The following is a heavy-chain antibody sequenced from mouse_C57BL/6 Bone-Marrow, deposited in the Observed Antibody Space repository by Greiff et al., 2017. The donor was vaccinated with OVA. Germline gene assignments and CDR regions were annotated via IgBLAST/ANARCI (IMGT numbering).Heavy chain of an antibody. J-gene: IGHJ2*01. CDR3: ARPGTDYFDY. CDR1: GYTFTDSY. CDR2: INPYTGGT. Sequence: EVQLQQSGPVLVKPGASVKMSCRASGYTFTDSYITWVKRSHGKSLEWIGVINPYTGGTSYNQKFKGKATLTVDKSSSTAYMELNSLTSEDSAVYYCARPGTDYFDYWGQGTTLTVSS. D-gene: IGHD4-1*01. V-gene: IGHV1-19*01.